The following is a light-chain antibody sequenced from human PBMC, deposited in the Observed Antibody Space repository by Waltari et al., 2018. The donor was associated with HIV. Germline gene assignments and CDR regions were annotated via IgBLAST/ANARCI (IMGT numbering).Light chain of an antibody. Sequence: DVQLTQSPSFLSASVGDIVTITCRASQAIGTSLARYQQKPGKAPNLLISAASTLQSGIPSRFSGDGSGTEFTLTISSLQAEDFATYYCQQLNSYPRTFGQGTKVDFK. V-gene: IGKV1-9*01. CDR3: QQLNSYPRT. J-gene: IGKJ1*01. CDR1: QAIGTS. CDR2: AAS.